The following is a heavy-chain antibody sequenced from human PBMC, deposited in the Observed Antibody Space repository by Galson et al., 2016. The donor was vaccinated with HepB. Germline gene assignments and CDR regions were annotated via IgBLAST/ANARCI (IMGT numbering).Heavy chain of an antibody. CDR1: GFTFSSYG. J-gene: IGHJ4*02. CDR2: ISGSGGST. V-gene: IGHV3-23*01. CDR3: AKAQGWLRLHFWYYFDY. Sequence: SLRLSCAASGFTFSSYGMSWVRQAPGKGLEWVSAISGSGGSTYYADSVKGRFTISRDNSKNTLYLQMNSLRAEDTAVYYCAKAQGWLRLHFWYYFDYWGQGTLVTVSS. D-gene: IGHD5-12*01.